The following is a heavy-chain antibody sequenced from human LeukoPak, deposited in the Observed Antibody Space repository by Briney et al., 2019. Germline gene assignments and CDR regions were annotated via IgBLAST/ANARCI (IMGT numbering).Heavy chain of an antibody. D-gene: IGHD3-9*01. J-gene: IGHJ4*02. CDR2: INPSGGST. CDR3: ATDLPPHLRYFDRFPPEN. V-gene: IGHV1-46*01. CDR1: GYTFTSYY. Sequence: GASVKVSCKASGYTFTSYYMHWVRQAPGQGLEWMGIINPSGGSTSYAQKFQGRVTMTRDTSTSTVYMELSSLRSEDTAVYYCATDLPPHLRYFDRFPPENWGQGTLVTVSS.